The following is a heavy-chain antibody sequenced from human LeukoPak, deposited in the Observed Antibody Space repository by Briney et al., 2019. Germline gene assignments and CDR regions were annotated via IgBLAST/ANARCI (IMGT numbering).Heavy chain of an antibody. CDR1: GFTFSSYA. CDR2: VSSDGSIK. J-gene: IGHJ4*02. V-gene: IGHV3-30*15. CDR3: ARNDHYFDY. Sequence: GGSLRLSCAASGFTFSSYAMHWVRQTPGKGLEWVAVVSSDGSIKYYLDSVKGRFTISRDNSKNTLSLQMSSLRAEDTAVYYCARNDHYFDYWGQGALVTVSS.